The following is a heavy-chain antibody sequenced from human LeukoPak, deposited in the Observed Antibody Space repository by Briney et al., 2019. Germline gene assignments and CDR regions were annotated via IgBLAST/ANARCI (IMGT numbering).Heavy chain of an antibody. CDR2: ISYSGST. CDR1: GGSISSCAYY. D-gene: IGHD6-19*01. V-gene: IGHV4-31*03. J-gene: IGHJ4*02. Sequence: SETLSLTCTVSGGSISSCAYYWRWLRQLPGKGLEWIGYISYSGSTYYNPSLESRVSISGDTSKNQFSLKLSSVIAADTAVYYCARRIPVAGLFDYWGQGTLVTVSS. CDR3: ARRIPVAGLFDY.